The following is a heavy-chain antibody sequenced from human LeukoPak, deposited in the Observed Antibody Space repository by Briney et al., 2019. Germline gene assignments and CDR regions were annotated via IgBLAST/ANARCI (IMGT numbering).Heavy chain of an antibody. J-gene: IGHJ3*02. CDR3: ARDPSYDAFDI. CDR2: LYTGGST. CDR1: GFTVSSNY. Sequence: PGGSLRLSCAASGFTVSSNYMSWVRQAPGKGLEWVSVLYTGGSTYYADSVKGRFTISRDNAKNSLYLQMNSLRAEDTAVYYCARDPSYDAFDIWGQGTMVTVSS. V-gene: IGHV3-66*01.